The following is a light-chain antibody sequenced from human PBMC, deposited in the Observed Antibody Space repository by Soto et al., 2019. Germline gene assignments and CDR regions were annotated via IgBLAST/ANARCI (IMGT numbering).Light chain of an antibody. J-gene: IGKJ5*01. V-gene: IGKV1-16*01. CDR2: AAS. CDR1: QGIGKG. Sequence: DIQMTQSPSSLSASVGDRVTITCRASQGIGKGLAWYQQKPGKAPKLLIYAASTLQSGVPSRFSGSGSGTDFTLTISCLQSEDFATYYCQQYYSYPRITFGQGTRLEI. CDR3: QQYYSYPRIT.